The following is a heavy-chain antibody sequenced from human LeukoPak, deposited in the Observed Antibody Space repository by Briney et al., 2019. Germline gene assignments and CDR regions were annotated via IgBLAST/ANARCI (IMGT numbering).Heavy chain of an antibody. V-gene: IGHV4-39*07. CDR1: GGSISSSPYY. D-gene: IGHD5-18*01. Sequence: SETLSLTCIVSGGSISSSPYYWGWIRQPPGKGLAWIGSIYYSGTTHYNPSLESRVTISVDTSKNQFSLKLASVTAADTAIYYCAKGAGGFSYYNWFDPWGQGTLVTVSS. CDR2: IYYSGTT. CDR3: AKGAGGFSYYNWFDP. J-gene: IGHJ5*02.